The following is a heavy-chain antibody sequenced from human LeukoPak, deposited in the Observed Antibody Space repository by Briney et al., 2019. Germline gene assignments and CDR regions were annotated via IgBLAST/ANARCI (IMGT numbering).Heavy chain of an antibody. CDR3: VRGGPSTWS. J-gene: IGHJ5*02. D-gene: IGHD2-15*01. CDR1: GFTFKLYW. V-gene: IGHV3-74*01. CDR2: INDDGSDT. Sequence: GGSLRLSCAASGFTFKLYWMHWVRQVPGKRPVWVSRINDDGSDTIYADSVRGRFTISRDDAKNTVYLQMNNLRAEDTAVYYCVRGGPSTWSWGQGTLVAVSS.